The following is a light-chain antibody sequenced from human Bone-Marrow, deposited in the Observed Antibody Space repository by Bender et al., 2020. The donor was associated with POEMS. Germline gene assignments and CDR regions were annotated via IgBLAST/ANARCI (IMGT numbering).Light chain of an antibody. V-gene: IGLV2-23*02. CDR2: EVN. CDR1: SSDVGNYNV. Sequence: QSALTQPASVSGSPGQSITISCTGSSSDVGNYNVVSWYQNHPGKAPKVIIYEVNKRPSGVSNRFSGSKSGNTASLTISGLQAEDEADYYCCSYAGTSPVYVFGTGTRVTVL. CDR3: CSYAGTSPVYV. J-gene: IGLJ1*01.